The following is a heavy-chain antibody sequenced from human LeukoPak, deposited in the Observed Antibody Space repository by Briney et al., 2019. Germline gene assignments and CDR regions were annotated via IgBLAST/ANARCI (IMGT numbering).Heavy chain of an antibody. Sequence: GGSLRLSCAASGFTFDDYGMSWVRQAPGKGLERVSATNWNGGSTHYADSVKGRFTISRDNAKNSMYLQLSSLRVEDTALYYCARKRRGNTVPYYYYMDVWGKGTTVTVSS. V-gene: IGHV3-20*04. J-gene: IGHJ6*03. CDR3: ARKRRGNTVPYYYYMDV. CDR2: TNWNGGST. CDR1: GFTFDDYG. D-gene: IGHD1-26*01.